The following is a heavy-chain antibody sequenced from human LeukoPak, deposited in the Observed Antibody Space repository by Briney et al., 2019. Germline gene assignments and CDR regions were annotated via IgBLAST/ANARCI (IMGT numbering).Heavy chain of an antibody. J-gene: IGHJ4*02. D-gene: IGHD3-10*01. CDR1: GFTFSSYG. V-gene: IGHV3-23*01. Sequence: PGGSLRLSCAASGFTFSSYGMSWVRQAPGKGLEWVSSISDSGGSTYYADSVKGRFTIPRDNSKNTLYLQMNSLRGEDTAVYYCAKAGDSGSYEFDYWGQGSLVTVSS. CDR2: ISDSGGST. CDR3: AKAGDSGSYEFDY.